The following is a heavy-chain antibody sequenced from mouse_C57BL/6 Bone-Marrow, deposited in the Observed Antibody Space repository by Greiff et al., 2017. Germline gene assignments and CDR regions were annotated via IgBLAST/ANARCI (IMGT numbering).Heavy chain of an antibody. D-gene: IGHD1-1*01. Sequence: QVHVKQSGAELVRPGTSVKMSCTASGYTFTNYWIGWAKQRPGHGLEWIGDIYPGGGYTNYNEKFKGKATLTADKSSSTAYMQFSSLTSEDSAIYYCARSYYYGSSYPFAYWGQGTLVTVSA. CDR3: ARSYYYGSSYPFAY. CDR2: IYPGGGYT. CDR1: GYTFTNYW. J-gene: IGHJ3*01. V-gene: IGHV1-63*01.